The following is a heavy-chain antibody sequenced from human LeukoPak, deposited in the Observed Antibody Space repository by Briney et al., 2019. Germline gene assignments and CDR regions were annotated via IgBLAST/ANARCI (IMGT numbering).Heavy chain of an antibody. Sequence: SETLSLTCTVSGGSISSSSYYWGWIRQPPGKGLEWIGNIFYSGTTYYNPSLMSRVTISVDTSKNQFSLKMRSVTAADTAVYHCARVLRGGTYYFDYWGQGTLVTVSS. V-gene: IGHV4-39*01. CDR3: ARVLRGGTYYFDY. CDR2: IFYSGTT. CDR1: GGSISSSSYY. D-gene: IGHD2-15*01. J-gene: IGHJ4*02.